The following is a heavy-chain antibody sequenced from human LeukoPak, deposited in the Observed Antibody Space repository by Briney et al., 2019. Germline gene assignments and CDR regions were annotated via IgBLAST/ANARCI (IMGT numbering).Heavy chain of an antibody. V-gene: IGHV3-21*01. J-gene: IGHJ4*02. CDR2: ISSSSRYI. CDR1: GFTFSSYS. CDR3: ARGGLIVAGTLDY. D-gene: IGHD6-19*01. Sequence: PGGSLRLSCAASGFTFSSYSMNWVRQAPGKGLEWVSSISSSSRYIYYAGSVKGRFTISRDNDKNSLYLQMNSLRAEDTAVYYCARGGLIVAGTLDYWGQGTLVTVSS.